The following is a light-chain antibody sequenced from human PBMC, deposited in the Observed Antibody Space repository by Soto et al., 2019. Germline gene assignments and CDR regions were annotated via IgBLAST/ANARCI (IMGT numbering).Light chain of an antibody. CDR2: VAS. CDR1: QNIGRF. J-gene: IGKJ4*01. CDR3: QQSFTTPLT. Sequence: DIPMTQSPSSLSASVGDRVTITCRASQNIGRFLNWHQQKPGKAPNVLINVASTLRSGVPSRFSGSGSGTDFNLTINSLQPEYFATYFCQQSFTTPLTFGGGTKVEIK. V-gene: IGKV1-39*01.